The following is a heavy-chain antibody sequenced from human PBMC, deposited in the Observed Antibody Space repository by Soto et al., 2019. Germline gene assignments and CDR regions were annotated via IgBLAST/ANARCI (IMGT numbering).Heavy chain of an antibody. J-gene: IGHJ3*01. CDR2: ISGPGSVI. Sequence: QMQLVESGGGLVRSGGSLKLSCVSSGFTFSGYYMHWMRQAPGKGLEWVSYISGPGSVISYADSVKGRFTISRDNAKDSLFLQLNNLRAEDTALYYCARGKYPGSVDVWGQGTMVTVSS. CDR1: GFTFSGYY. CDR3: ARGKYPGSVDV. V-gene: IGHV3-11*01.